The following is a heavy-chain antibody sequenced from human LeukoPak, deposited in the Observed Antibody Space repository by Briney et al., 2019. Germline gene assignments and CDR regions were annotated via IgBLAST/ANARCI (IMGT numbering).Heavy chain of an antibody. Sequence: SETLSLTCTVSGGSISSSSYYWGWIRQPPGKGLEWIGSIYYSGSTYYNPSLKSRVTISVDTSKNQFSLKLSSVTAADTAVYYCASLHYDFWSGYLYYFDYWGREPWSPPPQ. CDR2: IYYSGST. V-gene: IGHV4-39*01. D-gene: IGHD3-3*01. CDR1: GGSISSSSYY. J-gene: IGHJ4*02. CDR3: ASLHYDFWSGYLYYFDY.